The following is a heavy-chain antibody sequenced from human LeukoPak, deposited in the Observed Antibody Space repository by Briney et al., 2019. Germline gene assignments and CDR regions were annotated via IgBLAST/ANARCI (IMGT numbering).Heavy chain of an antibody. Sequence: GGSLRLSCVVSGFSVRNNYIIWVRQAPGNGLERVSVIYGDGRTSHSASVRGRFTISRDNSKNIVSLQMNNLRAEDTAVYYCARGRGLGVVSPYFDYWGQGTLVTVSS. CDR3: ARGRGLGVVSPYFDY. V-gene: IGHV3-53*01. J-gene: IGHJ4*02. CDR2: IYGDGRT. CDR1: GFSVRNNY. D-gene: IGHD3-3*01.